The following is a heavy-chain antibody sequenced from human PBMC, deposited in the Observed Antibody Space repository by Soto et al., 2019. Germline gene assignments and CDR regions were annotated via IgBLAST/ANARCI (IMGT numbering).Heavy chain of an antibody. D-gene: IGHD6-6*01. CDR2: IKSKTDGGTT. CDR3: TTDVSSSVTPVY. J-gene: IGHJ4*02. Sequence: EVQLVESGGGLVKPGGSLRLSCAASGFTFSNAWMSWVRQAPGKGLEWVGRIKSKTDGGTTDYAAHVKGRFTISRDDSKTTLYLQMNSLKTEDTAVYYCTTDVSSSVTPVYLGQGTLVTVSS. V-gene: IGHV3-15*01. CDR1: GFTFSNAW.